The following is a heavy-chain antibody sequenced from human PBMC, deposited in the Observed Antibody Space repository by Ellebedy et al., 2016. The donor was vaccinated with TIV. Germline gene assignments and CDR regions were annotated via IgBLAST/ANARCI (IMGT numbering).Heavy chain of an antibody. Sequence: GGSLRLSCAASGFTFSSHAISWVRQTPGKGLEWVSGISAGGDSTSYVDSVKGRFTISRDNSKKTLYLQMNSLRAEDTAVYYCVKLDSSGFYYGRLDYWGQGTLVTVSS. CDR2: ISAGGDST. J-gene: IGHJ4*02. CDR1: GFTFSSHA. CDR3: VKLDSSGFYYGRLDY. V-gene: IGHV3-23*01. D-gene: IGHD3-22*01.